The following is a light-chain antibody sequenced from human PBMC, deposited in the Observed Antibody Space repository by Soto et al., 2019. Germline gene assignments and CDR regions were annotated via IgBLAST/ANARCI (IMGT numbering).Light chain of an antibody. CDR1: QGISNY. J-gene: IGKJ3*01. CDR2: AAS. V-gene: IGKV1-9*01. Sequence: DIPLTQSPSFLSASVGARVTITCQATQGISNYLACYQQKPGKAPQLLIYAASTLQCGVPSRFSGSGSGTEFTLTISSLQPEDFATYCCQQLNSSPFTFGAGTKVDIK. CDR3: QQLNSSPFT.